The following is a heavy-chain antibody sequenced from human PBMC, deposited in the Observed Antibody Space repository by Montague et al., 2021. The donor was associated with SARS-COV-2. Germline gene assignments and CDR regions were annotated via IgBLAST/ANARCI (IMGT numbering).Heavy chain of an antibody. CDR3: TSGREGNYNVMDV. V-gene: IGHV6-1*01. J-gene: IGHJ6*02. D-gene: IGHD1-1*01. CDR2: PYYGSKWYN. Sequence: CAISGDSVSSNSATWNWVRQSPSRRLERLGRPYYGSKWYNDYAVXXRCRVTINPDTSKNQFSLQLNSVTPEDTAIYYCTSGREGNYNVMDVWGQGTTVTVSS. CDR1: GDSVSSNSAT.